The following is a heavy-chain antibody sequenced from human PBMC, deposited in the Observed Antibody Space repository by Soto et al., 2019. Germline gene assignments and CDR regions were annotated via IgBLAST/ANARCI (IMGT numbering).Heavy chain of an antibody. V-gene: IGHV4-30-2*01. CDR3: ARSRDFDY. CDR2: IFPSGTT. CDR1: GGSLSGATYS. Sequence: SLTCGVSGGSLSGATYSWNWIRQPPGKGLEWIGYIFPSGTTYYNPSLKSRVTISIDVSKNQFSLSLRSLTAADTAVYYCARSRDFDYWSQGTLVTVSS. J-gene: IGHJ4*02.